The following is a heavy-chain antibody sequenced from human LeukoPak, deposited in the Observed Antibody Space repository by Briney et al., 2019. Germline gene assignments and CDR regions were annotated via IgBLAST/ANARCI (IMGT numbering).Heavy chain of an antibody. CDR3: ARDRHLLGSDY. V-gene: IGHV3-66*01. CDR1: GFTVSSNY. Sequence: GGSLRLSCAASGFTVSSNYMSWVRQAPGKGLEWVSVIYSGGSTYYADSVKGRFTISRDNSKNTLYLQMNSLRAEDTAVYYCARDRHLLGSDYWGQGTLVTVSS. D-gene: IGHD3-3*02. CDR2: IYSGGST. J-gene: IGHJ4*02.